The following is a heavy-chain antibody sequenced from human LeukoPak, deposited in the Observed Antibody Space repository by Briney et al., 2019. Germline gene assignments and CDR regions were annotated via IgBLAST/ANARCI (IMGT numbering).Heavy chain of an antibody. J-gene: IGHJ6*03. CDR1: GYTFTSYG. V-gene: IGHV1-18*01. CDR2: ISAYNGNT. CDR3: AGTPQSYDFWSGYPAYYYYYYMDV. Sequence: ASVKVSCKASGYTFTSYGISWVRQAPGQGLEWMGWISAYNGNTNYAQKLQGRVTMTTDTSTSTAYMELRSLRSDDTAVYYCAGTPQSYDFWSGYPAYYYYYYMDVWGKGTTVTVSS. D-gene: IGHD3-3*01.